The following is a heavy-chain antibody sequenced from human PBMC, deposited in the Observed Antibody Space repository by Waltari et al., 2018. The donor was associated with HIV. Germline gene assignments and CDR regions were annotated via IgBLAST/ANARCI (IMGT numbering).Heavy chain of an antibody. D-gene: IGHD2-21*02. Sequence: ESGGGRAKPGGPLKLSCSCSGFPFKTYSLSWIRQTPGRGLEWISSISDDSSFIYYADSVKGRFTVSRDNVRNSVFLQMNDVRAEDTAKYFCGAFLCAEDCRDGFDVWGQGTMVTVSS. CDR2: ISDDSSFI. J-gene: IGHJ3*01. CDR1: GFPFKTYS. V-gene: IGHV3-21*06. CDR3: GAFLCAEDCRDGFDV.